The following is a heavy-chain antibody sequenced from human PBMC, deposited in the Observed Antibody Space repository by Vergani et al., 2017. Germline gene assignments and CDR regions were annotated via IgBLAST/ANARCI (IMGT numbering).Heavy chain of an antibody. D-gene: IGHD3-3*01. CDR1: GFTFSDYY. J-gene: IGHJ6*03. CDR3: AREGSDCWSGSALYYYYYMDV. Sequence: QVQLVESGGGLVKPGGSLRLSCAASGFTFSDYYMSWIRQAPGKGLEWVSYISSSGSTIYYADSVKGRFTISRDNAKNSLYLQMNSLRAEDTAVYYCAREGSDCWSGSALYYYYYMDVWGKGTTVTVSS. CDR2: ISSSGSTI. V-gene: IGHV3-11*01.